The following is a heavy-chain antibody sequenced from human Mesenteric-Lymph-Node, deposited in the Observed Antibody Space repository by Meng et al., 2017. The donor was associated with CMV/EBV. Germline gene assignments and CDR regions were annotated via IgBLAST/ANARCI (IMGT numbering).Heavy chain of an antibody. Sequence: GSLRLSCTVSGGSISSYYWSWIRQPPGKGLEWIGYIYYSGSTNYNPSLKSRVTISVDTSKNQFSLKLSSATAADTAVYYCASSPQDYDSSGYAAGYYFDYWGQGTLVTVSS. CDR3: ASSPQDYDSSGYAAGYYFDY. CDR1: GGSISSYY. V-gene: IGHV4-59*01. CDR2: IYYSGST. D-gene: IGHD3-22*01. J-gene: IGHJ4*02.